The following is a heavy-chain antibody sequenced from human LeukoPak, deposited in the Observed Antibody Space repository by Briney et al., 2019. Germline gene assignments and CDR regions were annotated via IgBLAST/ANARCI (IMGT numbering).Heavy chain of an antibody. J-gene: IGHJ6*03. CDR3: ARASGSGYDLYYYYYYMDV. V-gene: IGHV1-69*05. D-gene: IGHD5-12*01. CDR2: IIPIFGTA. CDR1: GGTFSSYA. Sequence: SVKVSCKASGGTFSSYAIIWVRQAPGQGLEWMGGIIPIFGTANYAQKFQGRVTITTDESTSTAYMELSSLRSEDTAVYYCARASGSGYDLYYYYYYMDVWGKGTTVTVSS.